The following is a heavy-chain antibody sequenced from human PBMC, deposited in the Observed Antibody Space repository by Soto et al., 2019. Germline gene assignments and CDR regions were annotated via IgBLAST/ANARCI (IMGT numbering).Heavy chain of an antibody. CDR3: AREKYCSGGSCRKNWFDT. Sequence: TVSGGSISSSYWSWIRQPPGKGLEWLAYIYDDGSANYNPSLKSRATISLDMSKNQFSLKLTSVTAADTAVYYCAREKYCSGGSCRKNWFDTWGQGTLVTVSS. D-gene: IGHD2-15*01. V-gene: IGHV4-59*01. CDR2: IYDDGSA. CDR1: GGSISSSY. J-gene: IGHJ5*02.